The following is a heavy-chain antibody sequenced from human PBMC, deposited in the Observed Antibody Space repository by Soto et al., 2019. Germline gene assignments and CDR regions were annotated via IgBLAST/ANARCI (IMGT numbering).Heavy chain of an antibody. D-gene: IGHD6-19*01. CDR1: GFTFTSSA. V-gene: IGHV1-58*01. CDR3: AAAPGIAVAGIDY. CDR2: IVVGSGNT. Sequence: SVKVSCKASGFTFTSSAVQWVRQARGQRLEWIGWIVVGSGNTNYAQKFQERVTITRDMSTSTAYMELSSLRSEDTAVYYCAAAPGIAVAGIDYWGQGTLVTAPQ. J-gene: IGHJ4*02.